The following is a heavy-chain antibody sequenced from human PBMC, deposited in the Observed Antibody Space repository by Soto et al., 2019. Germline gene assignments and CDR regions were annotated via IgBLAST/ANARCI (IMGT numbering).Heavy chain of an antibody. CDR1: GFTFSSYA. Sequence: SLRLSCAASGFTFSSYAMSWVRQVPGKGLEWVSGISWNSGNIGYADSVKGRFTISRDNAQNSLYLQMNSLRSEDTAFYYCAKDHMAWAGLFDSWGQGTLVTVSS. J-gene: IGHJ4*02. CDR2: ISWNSGNI. D-gene: IGHD6-19*01. CDR3: AKDHMAWAGLFDS. V-gene: IGHV3-9*01.